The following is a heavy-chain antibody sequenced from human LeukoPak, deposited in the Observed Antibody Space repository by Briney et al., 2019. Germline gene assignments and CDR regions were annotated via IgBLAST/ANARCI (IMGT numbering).Heavy chain of an antibody. J-gene: IGHJ4*02. CDR1: GFAVSSNH. D-gene: IGHD6-13*01. CDR3: ARDLAAAPALDY. Sequence: GGSLRLSCAASGFAVSSNHMNWVRQAPGKGLEWVSVIFNGGSTYYADSVKGRFTISRDNSKNSLYLQMNSLRAEDTAVYYCARDLAAAPALDYWGQGTLVTVSS. CDR2: IFNGGST. V-gene: IGHV3-53*01.